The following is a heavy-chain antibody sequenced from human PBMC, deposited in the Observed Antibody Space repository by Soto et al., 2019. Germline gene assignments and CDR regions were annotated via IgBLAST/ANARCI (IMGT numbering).Heavy chain of an antibody. J-gene: IGHJ4*02. CDR2: ISYDGSNK. CDR3: ASDDYPGYPKRRSY. Sequence: QVQLVESGGGVVQPGRSLRLSCAASGFTFSSYAMHWVRQAPGKGLEWVAVISYDGSNKYYADSVKGRFTISRDNSKNTLYLQMNSLRAEDTAVYYCASDDYPGYPKRRSYWGQGTLVTVSS. CDR1: GFTFSSYA. D-gene: IGHD4-17*01. V-gene: IGHV3-30-3*01.